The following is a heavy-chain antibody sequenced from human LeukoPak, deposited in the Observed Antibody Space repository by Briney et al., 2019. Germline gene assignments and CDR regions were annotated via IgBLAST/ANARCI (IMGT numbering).Heavy chain of an antibody. V-gene: IGHV3-30-3*01. D-gene: IGHD4-23*01. CDR2: ISYDGGEK. Sequence: PGGSLRLSCAASGFTFTSYAMHWVRQAPGKGLEWVAVISYDGGEKYYANSVKGRLTISRDNSKNTLYMQMTSLRAEDTAVYYCARAQNSALHNFDFWGQGTLVTVSS. J-gene: IGHJ4*02. CDR3: ARAQNSALHNFDF. CDR1: GFTFTSYA.